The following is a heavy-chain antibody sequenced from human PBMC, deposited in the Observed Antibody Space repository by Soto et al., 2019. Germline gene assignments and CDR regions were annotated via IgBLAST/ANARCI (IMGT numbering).Heavy chain of an antibody. V-gene: IGHV1-69*13. CDR1: GGTFSSYA. CDR3: ARTYYYDSSGLLGWFDP. D-gene: IGHD3-22*01. Sequence: ASVKVSCKASGGTFSSYAISWVRQAPGQGLEWMGGIIPIFGTANYAQKFQGRVTITADESTSTAYMELSSLRSEDTAVYYCARTYYYDSSGLLGWFDPWGQGTLVTVSS. CDR2: IIPIFGTA. J-gene: IGHJ5*02.